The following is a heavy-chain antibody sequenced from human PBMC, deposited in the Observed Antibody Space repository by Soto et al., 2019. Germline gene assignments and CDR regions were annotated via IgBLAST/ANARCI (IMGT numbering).Heavy chain of an antibody. V-gene: IGHV3-30*04. J-gene: IGHJ4*02. CDR1: GFTFSSYS. CDR3: WRDRQKALGVVAPTGVFDY. D-gene: IGHD7-27*01. Sequence: QVQLVESGGGVVQPGRSLRLSCAVSGFTFSSYSMHWVRQDPDMGLEWVAFISFAGNNKYYADSVKGRFTISRDNSNKLVDLKKNSLRPNYTAFYYWWRDRQKALGVVAPTGVFDYGGQGPPVTVSS. CDR2: ISFAGNNK.